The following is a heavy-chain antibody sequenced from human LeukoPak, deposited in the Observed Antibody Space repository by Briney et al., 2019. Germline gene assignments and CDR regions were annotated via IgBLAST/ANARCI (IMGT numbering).Heavy chain of an antibody. V-gene: IGHV3-13*01. CDR1: GFTFSSYD. CDR3: ATAFAYGSGSYAVLDY. Sequence: GGSLRLSCAASGFTFSSYDMHWVRQATGKGLEWVSAIGTAGDTYYPGSVKGRFTISRENAKNSLYLQMNSLRAEDTAVYYCATAFAYGSGSYAVLDYWGQGTLVTVSS. J-gene: IGHJ4*02. D-gene: IGHD3-10*01. CDR2: IGTAGDT.